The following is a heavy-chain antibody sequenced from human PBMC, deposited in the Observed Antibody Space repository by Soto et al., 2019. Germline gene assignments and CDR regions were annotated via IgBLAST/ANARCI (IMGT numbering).Heavy chain of an antibody. D-gene: IGHD2-8*01. Sequence: ASVKVSCKASGYTFTSCAMHWVRQAPGQRLEWMGWINASNGNTKYAQKFQGRVTITRDTSASTVYMELSSLRSEDTAVYYCARGGLFTTNWYGNWLDPWGQGTLVTVSS. CDR1: GYTFTSCA. CDR2: INASNGNT. CDR3: ARGGLFTTNWYGNWLDP. V-gene: IGHV1-3*01. J-gene: IGHJ5*02.